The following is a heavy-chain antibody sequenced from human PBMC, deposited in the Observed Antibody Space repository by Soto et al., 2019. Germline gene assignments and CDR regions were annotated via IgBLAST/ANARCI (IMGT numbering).Heavy chain of an antibody. CDR3: ARSMGNFIAVAPGDY. J-gene: IGHJ4*02. V-gene: IGHV4-39*01. CDR1: GGSISSSSYY. Sequence: SETLSLTCTVSGGSISSSSYYWGWIRQPPGKGLEWIGSIYYSGSTYYNPSLKSRVTISVDTSKNQFSLKLSSVTAADTAVYYCARSMGNFIAVAPGDYWGQGTLVTVSS. D-gene: IGHD6-19*01. CDR2: IYYSGST.